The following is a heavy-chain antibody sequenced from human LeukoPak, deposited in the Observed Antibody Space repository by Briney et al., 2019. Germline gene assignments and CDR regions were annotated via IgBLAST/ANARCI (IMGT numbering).Heavy chain of an antibody. CDR2: ISAYNGNT. D-gene: IGHD5-24*01. CDR3: ARTWEMATIKDAFDI. V-gene: IGHV1-18*01. CDR1: GYTFTSYD. Sequence: ASVKVSCKASGYTFTSYDINWVRQAPGQGLEWMGWISAYNGNTNHAQKLQGRVTMTTDTSTSTAYMELRSLRSDDTAVYYCARTWEMATIKDAFDIWGQGTMVTVSS. J-gene: IGHJ3*02.